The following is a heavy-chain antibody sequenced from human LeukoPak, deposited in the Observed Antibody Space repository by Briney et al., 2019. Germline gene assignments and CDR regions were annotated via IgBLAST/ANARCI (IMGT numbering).Heavy chain of an antibody. CDR2: ISSSGSTI. V-gene: IGHV3-11*04. CDR1: GFTFSDYY. J-gene: IGHJ4*02. D-gene: IGHD3-10*01. CDR3: ASVSYGSGTPIDY. Sequence: PGGSLRLSCAASGFTFSDYYMSWIRQAPGKGLEWVSYISSSGSTIYYADSVKGRFTISRDNAKNSLYLQMNSLRAEDTAVNYCASVSYGSGTPIDYWGQGTLVTVSS.